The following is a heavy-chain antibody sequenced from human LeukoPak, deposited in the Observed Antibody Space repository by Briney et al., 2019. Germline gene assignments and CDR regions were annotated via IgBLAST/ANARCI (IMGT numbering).Heavy chain of an antibody. J-gene: IGHJ4*02. Sequence: GRSLRLSCTAYGFPFSSYGFHWVRNHQRKGQEWVAVIWYDGSNKYYEDPVKKRFTISSVNSTNTLYLQMNSPRAEETAVYYYARETDMANCDYWGQGTLANVTA. CDR3: ARETDMANCDY. D-gene: IGHD1-1*01. CDR2: IWYDGSNK. V-gene: IGHV3-33*01. CDR1: GFPFSSYG.